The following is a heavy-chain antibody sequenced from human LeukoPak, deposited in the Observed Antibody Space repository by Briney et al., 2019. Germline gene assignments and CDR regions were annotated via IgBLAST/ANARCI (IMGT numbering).Heavy chain of an antibody. J-gene: IGHJ5*02. CDR3: AKESIVVVPAAIGWFDP. Sequence: GGSLRLSCAASGFTFSSYTMSWVRQAPGKGLEWVSAVSGSGGSTYYADSVKGRFTISRDNSKNTLYLQMNSLRAEDTAVYYCAKESIVVVPAAIGWFDPWGQGTLVTVSS. CDR2: VSGSGGST. D-gene: IGHD2-2*02. CDR1: GFTFSSYT. V-gene: IGHV3-23*01.